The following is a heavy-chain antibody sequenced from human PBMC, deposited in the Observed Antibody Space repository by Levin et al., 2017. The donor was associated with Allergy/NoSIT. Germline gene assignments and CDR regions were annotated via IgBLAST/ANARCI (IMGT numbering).Heavy chain of an antibody. Sequence: GESLKISCAASGFTFRSYSMNWVRQAPGKGLEWVSSISNSGSYIYYADSVKGRLTISRDNAKNSLYLQMNSLRAEDTAVYYCATCTSTSCYFVQRDYNYSGMDVWGQGTTVTVSS. J-gene: IGHJ6*02. CDR3: ATCTSTSCYFVQRDYNYSGMDV. D-gene: IGHD2-2*01. V-gene: IGHV3-21*01. CDR1: GFTFRSYS. CDR2: ISNSGSYI.